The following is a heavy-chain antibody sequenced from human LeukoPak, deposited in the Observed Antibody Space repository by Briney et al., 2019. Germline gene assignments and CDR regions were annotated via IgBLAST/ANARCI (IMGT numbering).Heavy chain of an antibody. CDR1: GFTVRNIY. V-gene: IGHV3-66*01. CDR2: LYPGGGT. CDR3: ARVGLLVRGRDSLPRFYFDL. J-gene: IGHJ4*02. Sequence: GGSLRLSCAASGFTVRNIYISWVRQAPGKGLEWVSVLYPGGGTYYKDSVKGRFTISGDNSDGKLYLQMNSLSAEDTAVYFCARVGLLVRGRDSLPRFYFDLWGQGTLVTVSS. D-gene: IGHD3-10*01.